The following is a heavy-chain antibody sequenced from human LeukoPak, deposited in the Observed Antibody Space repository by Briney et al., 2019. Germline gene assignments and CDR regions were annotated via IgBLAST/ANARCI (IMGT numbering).Heavy chain of an antibody. Sequence: SETLSLTCTVSGGSISSSSYYWGWIRQPPGKGLEWIGSIYYSGSTYYNPSLKSRVTISVDTSKNQFSLKLSSVTAADTAVYYCARMGSYSGSYFTFDTWGQGTMVTVSS. CDR2: IYYSGST. CDR3: ARMGSYSGSYFTFDT. J-gene: IGHJ3*02. V-gene: IGHV4-39*01. CDR1: GGSISSSSYY. D-gene: IGHD1-26*01.